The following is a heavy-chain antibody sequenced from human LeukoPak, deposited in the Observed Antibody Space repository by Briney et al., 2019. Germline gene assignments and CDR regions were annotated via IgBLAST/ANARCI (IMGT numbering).Heavy chain of an antibody. Sequence: GGSLRLSCAASGFTVSINYMSWVRQAPGKGLEWVSVIYSGGSTYYADSVKGRFTISRHNSKNTLYLQMNSLRAEDTAVYYCARGDYYDSSGYIDYWGQGTLVTVSS. CDR1: GFTVSINY. J-gene: IGHJ4*02. CDR3: ARGDYYDSSGYIDY. D-gene: IGHD3-22*01. CDR2: IYSGGST. V-gene: IGHV3-53*04.